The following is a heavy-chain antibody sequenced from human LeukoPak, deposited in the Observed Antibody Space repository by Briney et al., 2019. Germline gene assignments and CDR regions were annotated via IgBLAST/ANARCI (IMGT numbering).Heavy chain of an antibody. D-gene: IGHD3-3*01. J-gene: IGHJ3*02. CDR2: ISGSGDST. CDR3: TKGVVLTIFGMAWHAFDI. CDR1: GFTFRSFA. V-gene: IGHV3-23*01. Sequence: GGSLRLSCAASGFTFRSFAVSWVRQAPGKGLEWVSVISGSGDSTYYADSVKGRFTISRDNSKNTLYLQMNSLRAEDTAIYYCTKGVVLTIFGMAWHAFDIWGQGTIVTVS.